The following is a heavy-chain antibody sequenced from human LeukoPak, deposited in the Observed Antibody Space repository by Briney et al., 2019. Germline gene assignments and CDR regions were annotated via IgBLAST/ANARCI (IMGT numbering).Heavy chain of an antibody. V-gene: IGHV4-38-2*01. D-gene: IGHD6-19*01. CDR1: GYSISSSYY. CDR2: IYHSGST. CDR3: ARGVAVAANWFDP. J-gene: IGHJ5*02. Sequence: PSETLSLTCAVSGYSISSSYYWGWILQPPGKGLEWIGSIYHSGSTYYNPSLKSRVTISVDTSKNQFSPRLSSVTAADTAVYYCARGVAVAANWFDPWGQGTLVTVSS.